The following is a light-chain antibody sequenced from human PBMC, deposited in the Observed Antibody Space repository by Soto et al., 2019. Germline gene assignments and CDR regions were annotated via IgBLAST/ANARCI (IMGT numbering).Light chain of an antibody. CDR2: KAS. J-gene: IGKJ2*01. Sequence: DIQMNQSPSTLSASVGDRVTITCRASQSISTWLAWYQQKPGKAPKLLLYKASSLRNGVPSRFSGSGAGTEFTITNFSLQPDDCASNNCQQYHGYPHTFCQVKKLEIK. CDR3: QQYHGYPHT. CDR1: QSISTW. V-gene: IGKV1-5*03.